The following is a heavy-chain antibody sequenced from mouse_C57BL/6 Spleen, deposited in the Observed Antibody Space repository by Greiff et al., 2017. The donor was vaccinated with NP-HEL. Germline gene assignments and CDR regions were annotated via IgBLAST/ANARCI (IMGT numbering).Heavy chain of an antibody. Sequence: VQLQQSGAELVRPRTSVKVSCKASGYAFTNYLIEWVKQRPGQGLEWIGVINPGSGGTNYNEKFKGKATLTADKSSSTAYMQLSSLTSEDSAVYFCARGGLLDAMDYWGQGTSVTVSS. D-gene: IGHD3-3*01. CDR1: GYAFTNYL. J-gene: IGHJ4*01. CDR3: ARGGLLDAMDY. V-gene: IGHV1-54*01. CDR2: INPGSGGT.